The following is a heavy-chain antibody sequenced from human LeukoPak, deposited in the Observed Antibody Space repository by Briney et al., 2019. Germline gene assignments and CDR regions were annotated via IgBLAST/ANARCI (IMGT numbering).Heavy chain of an antibody. CDR1: GGSISSSSYY. J-gene: IGHJ5*02. V-gene: IGHV4-39*01. D-gene: IGHD3-3*01. Sequence: SETLSLTXTXSGGSISSSSYYWGWIRQPPGKGLEWIGSIYYSGSTYYNPSLKSQVTMSVDTSKNQLSLKLRSVTAADTAVYYCARTIFGVVIMAYNWFDPWGQGTLVTVSS. CDR3: ARTIFGVVIMAYNWFDP. CDR2: IYYSGST.